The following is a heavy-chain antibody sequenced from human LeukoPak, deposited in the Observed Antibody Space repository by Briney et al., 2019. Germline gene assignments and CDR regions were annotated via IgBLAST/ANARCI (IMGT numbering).Heavy chain of an antibody. CDR3: AKAGGYDYFDY. CDR2: ISWNSGRM. Sequence: PGRSLRLSCAASGFTFDDYAMHWVRQAPGKGLEWVSSISWNSGRMGYEDSVEGRFTISRDNAKSSLYLQMNSLRTEDTALYYCAKAGGYDYFDYWGQGTLVTVSS. CDR1: GFTFDDYA. V-gene: IGHV3-9*01. D-gene: IGHD3-10*01. J-gene: IGHJ4*02.